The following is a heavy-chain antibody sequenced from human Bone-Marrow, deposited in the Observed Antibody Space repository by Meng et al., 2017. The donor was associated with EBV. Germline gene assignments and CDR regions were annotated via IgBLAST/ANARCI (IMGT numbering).Heavy chain of an antibody. CDR1: GGTFNSDA. J-gene: IGHJ4*02. D-gene: IGHD3-10*01. CDR3: ASESGRGFTPDY. Sequence: QVRVVQSGAEVEKPGSSVKVSCWTSGGTFNSDAVSWVRQAPGQGLEWMGGLIPMSGAPHYAQKFQGRVTITADESTSTHYMDLSNLRSDDTAMYYFASESGRGFTPDYWGQGTLVTVSS. V-gene: IGHV1-69*01. CDR2: LIPMSGAP.